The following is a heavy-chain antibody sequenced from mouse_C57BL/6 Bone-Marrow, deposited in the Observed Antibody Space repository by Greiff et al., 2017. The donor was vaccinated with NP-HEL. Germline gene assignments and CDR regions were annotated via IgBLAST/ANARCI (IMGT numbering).Heavy chain of an antibody. D-gene: IGHD1-1*01. V-gene: IGHV1-85*01. Sequence: QVQLQQSGPELVKPGASVKLSCKASGYTFTSYDINWVKQRPGQGLEWIGWIYPRDGSTKYNEKFKGKATLTVDTSSSTAYMELHSLTSEDSAVYFCARENWQVITTVVARAYWYFDVWGTGTTVTVSS. J-gene: IGHJ1*03. CDR3: ARENWQVITTVVARAYWYFDV. CDR2: IYPRDGST. CDR1: GYTFTSYD.